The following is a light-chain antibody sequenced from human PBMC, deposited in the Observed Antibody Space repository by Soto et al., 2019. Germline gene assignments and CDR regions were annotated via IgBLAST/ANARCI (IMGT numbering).Light chain of an antibody. CDR3: QQRSNWPIT. CDR1: QSVSSY. V-gene: IGKV3-11*01. J-gene: IGKJ5*01. Sequence: EIVLTQSPGTLSLSPGERATLSFRASQSVSSYLAWCQQKPGQAPRLLIYDASNRATGIPARFSGSGSGTDFTLTISSLEPEDFAVYYCQQRSNWPITFGQGTRLEIK. CDR2: DAS.